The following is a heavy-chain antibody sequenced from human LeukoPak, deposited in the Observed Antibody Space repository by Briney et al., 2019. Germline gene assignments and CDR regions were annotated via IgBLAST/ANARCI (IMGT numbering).Heavy chain of an antibody. J-gene: IGHJ3*02. CDR3: ARRSSSGWGAFDI. D-gene: IGHD6-19*01. V-gene: IGHV4-59*01. CDR2: IYYSGST. CDR1: GGSISSYY. Sequence: SETLSLTCTVSGGSISSYYWSWIRQPPGKGLEWIGYIYYSGSTNYNPSLKSRVTISVDTSKNQFSLKLSSVTAADTAVYYCARRSSSGWGAFDIWGQGTMVTVPS.